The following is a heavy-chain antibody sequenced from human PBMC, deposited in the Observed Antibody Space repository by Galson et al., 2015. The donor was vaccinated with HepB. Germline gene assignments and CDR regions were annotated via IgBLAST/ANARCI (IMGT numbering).Heavy chain of an antibody. CDR2: ISASAAGT. CDR1: GFPFSNYA. Sequence: SLRLSCAASGFPFSNYAMSWARQTPGKGPEWVSAISASAAGTFYADSMKGRFTISRDNSKNTLYLQMNNLRADDTAVYYCVKGGVTATKWGDCWGQGTLVTVSS. J-gene: IGHJ4*02. D-gene: IGHD1-20*01. V-gene: IGHV3-23*01. CDR3: VKGGVTATKWGDC.